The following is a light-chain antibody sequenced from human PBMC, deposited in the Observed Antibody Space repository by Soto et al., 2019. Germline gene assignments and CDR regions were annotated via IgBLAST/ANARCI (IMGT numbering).Light chain of an antibody. CDR1: QSVSSS. J-gene: IGKJ2*01. CDR3: QQYDDSARYK. CDR2: GAS. V-gene: IGKV3-20*01. Sequence: EIVLTQSPGTVSLSPGERATLSCRASQSVSSSLAWYQQQPGQAPRLLIYGASSRATGIPDRFSGSGSGTDFTLTISRLEPEDFAVYYCQQYDDSARYKFGQGTNLDIK.